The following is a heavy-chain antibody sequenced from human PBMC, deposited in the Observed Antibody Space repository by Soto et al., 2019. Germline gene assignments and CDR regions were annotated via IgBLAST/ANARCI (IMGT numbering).Heavy chain of an antibody. CDR2: ISGSGGST. CDR1: GFTFSSYA. D-gene: IGHD6-6*01. V-gene: IGHV3-23*01. J-gene: IGHJ4*02. Sequence: PGGSLRLSCAASGFTFSSYAMSWVRQAPGKGLEWVSAISGSGGSTYYADSVKGRFTISRDNSKNTLYLQMNSLRAEDTAVYYCAKLGTPYSSSSRYCFDYWGQGTLVTVSS. CDR3: AKLGTPYSSSSRYCFDY.